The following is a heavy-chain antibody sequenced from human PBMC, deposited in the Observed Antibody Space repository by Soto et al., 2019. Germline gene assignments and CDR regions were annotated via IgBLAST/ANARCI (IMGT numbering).Heavy chain of an antibody. D-gene: IGHD3-22*01. Sequence: ASVKVSCKVSGYTLTELSMHWVRQAPGKGLEWMGGFDPEDGETIYAQKFQGRVTMTEDTSTDTAYMELSSLRSEDTAVYYCATVRHDSSGYPLDYWGQGTLVTVSS. CDR3: ATVRHDSSGYPLDY. V-gene: IGHV1-24*01. CDR1: GYTLTELS. J-gene: IGHJ4*02. CDR2: FDPEDGET.